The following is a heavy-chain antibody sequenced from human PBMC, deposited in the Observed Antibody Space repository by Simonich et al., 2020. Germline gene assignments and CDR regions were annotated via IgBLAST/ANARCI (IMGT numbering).Heavy chain of an antibody. Sequence: EVQLVQSGAEVKKPGESLKISCKGSGYSFTGYWIGWVRQMPGKGLEWMVVTNPGDSVTRYRPSFQGQVTISADKSISTAYLQWSRLKASDTAMYYCARQLNDFDIWGQGTMVTVSS. CDR2: TNPGDSVT. J-gene: IGHJ3*02. CDR3: ARQLNDFDI. CDR1: GYSFTGYW. D-gene: IGHD1-1*01. V-gene: IGHV5-51*01.